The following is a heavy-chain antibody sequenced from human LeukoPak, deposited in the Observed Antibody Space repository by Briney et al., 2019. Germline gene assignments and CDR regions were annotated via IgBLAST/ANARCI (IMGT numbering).Heavy chain of an antibody. CDR1: GGTFSSHA. J-gene: IGHJ3*02. CDR2: IIPIFGTA. D-gene: IGHD2-2*02. V-gene: IGHV1-69*01. CDR3: ATGGVVVPAAKPEDAFDI. Sequence: GASVKVSCKPSGGTFSSHAISWVRQAPGQGLEWVGGIIPIFGTANYAQKFQGRVTITADESTSTAYMELSSLRSEDTAVYYCATGGVVVPAAKPEDAFDIWGQGTMVTVSS.